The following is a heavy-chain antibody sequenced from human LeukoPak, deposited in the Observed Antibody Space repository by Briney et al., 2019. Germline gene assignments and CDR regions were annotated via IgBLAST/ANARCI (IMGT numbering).Heavy chain of an antibody. CDR2: INAGNGNT. CDR3: ARAPSLSHGDYVWFDY. J-gene: IGHJ4*02. D-gene: IGHD4-17*01. Sequence: ASVKVSCKASGYTFTSYAMHWVRQAPGQRLEWMGWINAGNGNTKYSQEFQGRVTITRDTSASTAYMELSSLRSEDMAVYYCARAPSLSHGDYVWFDYWGQGTLVTVSS. CDR1: GYTFTSYA. V-gene: IGHV1-3*03.